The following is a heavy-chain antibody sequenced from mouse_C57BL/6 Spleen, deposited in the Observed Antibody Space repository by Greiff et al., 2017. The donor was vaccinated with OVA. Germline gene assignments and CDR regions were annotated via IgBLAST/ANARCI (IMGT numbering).Heavy chain of an antibody. V-gene: IGHV5-9-1*02. Sequence: EVKVVESGEGLVKPGGSLKLSCAASGFTFSSYAMSWVRQTPEKRLEWVAYISSGGDYIYYADTVKGRFTISRDNARNTLYLQMSSLKSEDTAMYYCTREDYNWAWFAYWGQGTLVTVSA. D-gene: IGHD4-1*01. J-gene: IGHJ3*01. CDR1: GFTFSSYA. CDR3: TREDYNWAWFAY. CDR2: ISSGGDYI.